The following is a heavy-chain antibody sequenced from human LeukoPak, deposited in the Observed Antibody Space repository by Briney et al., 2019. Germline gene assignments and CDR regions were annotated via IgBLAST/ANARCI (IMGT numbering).Heavy chain of an antibody. D-gene: IGHD1-7*01. Sequence: PSETLSLTCSVSNVFVSSSLYYWGWIRQPPGKGLEWIGSVYYSGTTYYNSSLKSRVTISADTSNNRFSLMLTSVTAADTAVYYCARPGPNALKGTSYYVDVWGKGTTVIVS. J-gene: IGHJ6*03. CDR3: ARPGPNALKGTSYYVDV. V-gene: IGHV4-39*01. CDR2: VYYSGTT. CDR1: NVFVSSSLYY.